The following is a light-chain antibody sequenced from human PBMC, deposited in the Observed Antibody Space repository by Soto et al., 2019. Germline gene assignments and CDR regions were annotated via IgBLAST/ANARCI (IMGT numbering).Light chain of an antibody. CDR1: SGHSNYA. CDR3: QTWGSGIVV. V-gene: IGLV4-69*01. Sequence: QPVLTQSPSASASLGASVKLTCTLSSGHSNYAIAWHQRQSEKGPRYLMNLNSDGSHSKGDGIPDRFSGSSSGAERYLTISGLQSEEEADYYCQTWGSGIVVFGGGTKLTVL. CDR2: LNSDGSH. J-gene: IGLJ2*01.